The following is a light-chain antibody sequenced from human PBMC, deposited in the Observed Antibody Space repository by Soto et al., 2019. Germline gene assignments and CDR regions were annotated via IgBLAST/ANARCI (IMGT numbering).Light chain of an antibody. Sequence: QSVLTQPPSVSGAPGQRVTISCTGSNSNIGAGYDVHWYQQLPGTAPKLLMYSNSNRPSGVPDRFSGSKSGTSASLAIIGLQAEDEAEDYCQSYDSSLSGYVVFGGGTKLTVL. J-gene: IGLJ2*01. CDR2: SNS. CDR3: QSYDSSLSGYVV. V-gene: IGLV1-40*01. CDR1: NSNIGAGYD.